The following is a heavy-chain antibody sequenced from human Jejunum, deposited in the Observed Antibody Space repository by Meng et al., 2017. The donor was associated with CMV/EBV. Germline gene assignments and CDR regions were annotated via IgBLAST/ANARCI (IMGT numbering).Heavy chain of an antibody. CDR1: GLTFDAYA. CDR3: ARGGYPMDYYAMDV. V-gene: IGHV3-9*01. J-gene: IGHJ6*02. Sequence: GLTFDAYAMNWVRQAPGKGLEWVSGITWNSGYIVYADSVKGRFTISRDNAKNSLFLQMNSLRAEDTALYYCARGGYPMDYYAMDVWGQGTTGTVSS. CDR2: ITWNSGYI. D-gene: IGHD3-16*02.